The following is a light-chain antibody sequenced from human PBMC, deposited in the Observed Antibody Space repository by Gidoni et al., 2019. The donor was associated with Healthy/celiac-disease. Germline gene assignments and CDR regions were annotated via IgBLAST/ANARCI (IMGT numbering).Light chain of an antibody. Sequence: EIVLTQSPATLSLSPVERATLSCRASQSVSSYLAWYQQKPGQAPRLLIYDASNRATGIPARFSGSGSGTDFTLTISSREPEDFAVYYCQQRSNWPPLTFXGXTKVEIK. V-gene: IGKV3-11*01. J-gene: IGKJ4*01. CDR3: QQRSNWPPLT. CDR2: DAS. CDR1: QSVSSY.